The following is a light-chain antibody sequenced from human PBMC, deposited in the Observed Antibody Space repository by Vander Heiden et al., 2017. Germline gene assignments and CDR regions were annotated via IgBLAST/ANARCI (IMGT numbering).Light chain of an antibody. J-gene: IGKJ4*01. V-gene: IGKV1-39*01. CDR3: QQSHT. CDR2: AAS. CDR1: QSISSY. Sequence: DIQMTQSPSSLSASVGDRVTITCRASQSISSYLNWYQQKPGKAPKLLIYAASSLQSGVPSRFSGSGSGTDFTLTISSLQPEDFATYDCQQSHTFGGGTKVEIK.